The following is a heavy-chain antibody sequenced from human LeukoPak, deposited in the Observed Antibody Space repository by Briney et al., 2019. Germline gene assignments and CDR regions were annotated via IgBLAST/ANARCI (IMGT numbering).Heavy chain of an antibody. V-gene: IGHV3-21*01. Sequence: GGPLRLSCAASGFTFSSYSMNWVRQAPGKGLEWVSSISSSSSYIYYADSVKGRFTISRDDAKNLLYLDMNSLRAEDTAVYYCARGHTAVTRHFDFWGQGTLVAVSS. J-gene: IGHJ4*02. CDR3: ARGHTAVTRHFDF. CDR1: GFTFSSYS. CDR2: ISSSSSYI. D-gene: IGHD4-17*01.